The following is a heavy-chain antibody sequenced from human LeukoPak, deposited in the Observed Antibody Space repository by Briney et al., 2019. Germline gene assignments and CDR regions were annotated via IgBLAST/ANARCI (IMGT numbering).Heavy chain of an antibody. V-gene: IGHV3-21*01. CDR3: ARDFRAMVNYFDY. D-gene: IGHD5-18*01. J-gene: IGHJ4*02. CDR1: GFTFSSYS. CDR2: ISSSSSYI. Sequence: GGSLRLSCAASGFTFSSYSMNWVRQAPGKGLEWVSSISSSSSYIYYADSEKGRFTISRDNAKNSLYLQMNSLRAEDTAVYYCARDFRAMVNYFDYWGQGTLVTVSS.